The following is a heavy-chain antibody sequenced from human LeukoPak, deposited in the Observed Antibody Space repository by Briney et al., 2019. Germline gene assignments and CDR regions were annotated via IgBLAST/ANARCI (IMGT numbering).Heavy chain of an antibody. CDR1: GFIFSSNA. CDR3: AKFRITRTAAAPSKGGWFDP. V-gene: IGHV3-23*01. Sequence: GGSLRLSCAASGFIFSSNAMSWVRQAPGKGLEWVSAISGSGGSTYYADSVKGRFTISRDNSKNTLYLQMNSLRAEDTAVYYCAKFRITRTAAAPSKGGWFDPWGQGTLVTVSS. CDR2: ISGSGGST. D-gene: IGHD6-13*01. J-gene: IGHJ5*02.